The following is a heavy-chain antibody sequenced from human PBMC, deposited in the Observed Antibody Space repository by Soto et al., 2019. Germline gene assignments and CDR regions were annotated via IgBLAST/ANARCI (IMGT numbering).Heavy chain of an antibody. V-gene: IGHV6-1*01. CDR3: ARDRAYSSGWYDY. CDR1: GDSVSSNSAA. J-gene: IGHJ4*02. CDR2: TYYRSKWYN. Sequence: SQTLSLTCAISGDSVSSNSAAWNWIRQSPSRGLEWLGRTYYRSKWYNDYAVSVTSRITINPGTTKNQFSLQLNSVTPEDTVLYYWARDRAYSSGWYDYWGQGTLVTVSS. D-gene: IGHD6-19*01.